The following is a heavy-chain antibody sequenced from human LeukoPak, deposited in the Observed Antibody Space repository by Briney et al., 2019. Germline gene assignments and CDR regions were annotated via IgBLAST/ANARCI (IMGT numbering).Heavy chain of an antibody. J-gene: IGHJ4*02. CDR1: GFTFSSYA. Sequence: HSGGSLRLSCAASGFTFSSYAMSWVRQAPGKGLEWVSAISGSGGGTYYADSVKGRFTISRDNSKNTLYLQMNSLRAEDTAVYYCAKAPYGSGSYFPYYFDYWGQGTLVTVSS. D-gene: IGHD3-10*01. CDR3: AKAPYGSGSYFPYYFDY. CDR2: ISGSGGGT. V-gene: IGHV3-23*01.